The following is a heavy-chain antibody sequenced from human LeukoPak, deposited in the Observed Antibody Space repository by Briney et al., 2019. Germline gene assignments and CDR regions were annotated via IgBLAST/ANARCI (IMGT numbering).Heavy chain of an antibody. CDR2: ISGSGGST. D-gene: IGHD3-22*01. V-gene: IGHV3-23*01. J-gene: IGHJ4*02. CDR3: AKGAGYSSGYPLYFDY. Sequence: SGGSLRLSCAASGFTFSNSALSWVRQAPGKGLEWVSDISGSGGSTYYADSVKGRFTISRDNAKNSLYLQMNSLRAEDTALYYCAKGAGYSSGYPLYFDYWGQGTLVTVSS. CDR1: GFTFSNSA.